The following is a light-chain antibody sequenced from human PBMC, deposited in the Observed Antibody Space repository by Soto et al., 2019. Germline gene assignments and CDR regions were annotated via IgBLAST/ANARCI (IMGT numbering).Light chain of an antibody. J-gene: IGKJ2*01. CDR3: QQYNNWLRYT. CDR1: QSISSN. Sequence: EIVMTQSPATLSVSPGERATLSCRASQSISSNLAWYQQKPGQAPRLLIYDASTRATGIPARFSGSGSGTDFTLTISSLQSEDFAVYYCQQYNNWLRYTFGQGTKVEIK. CDR2: DAS. V-gene: IGKV3-15*01.